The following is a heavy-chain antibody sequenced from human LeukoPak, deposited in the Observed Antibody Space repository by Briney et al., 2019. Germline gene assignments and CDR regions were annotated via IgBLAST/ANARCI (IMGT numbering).Heavy chain of an antibody. J-gene: IGHJ6*04. D-gene: IGHD2-2*01. CDR1: GFTFSSYA. CDR3: AKGVVPAASTYYYYYYGMDV. CDR2: ISGSGGST. Sequence: WGSLRLSCAASGFTFSSYAMSWVRQAPGKGLEWVSAISGSGGSTYYADSVKGRFTISRDNSKDTLYLQMNSLRAEDTAVYYCAKGVVPAASTYYYYYYGMDVWDKGTTVTVSS. V-gene: IGHV3-23*01.